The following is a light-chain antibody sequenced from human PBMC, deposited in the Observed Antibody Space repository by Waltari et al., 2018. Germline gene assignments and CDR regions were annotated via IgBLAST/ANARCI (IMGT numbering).Light chain of an antibody. CDR1: SSNLEQNY. Sequence: QSVLTQPTSASGTPGQRVTISCSGSSSNLEQNYVYWYQQLPGMAPKLLIYTNNQRPSGVPDRFSGSKSGTSASLAISGLRSEDEADYFCAAWDDSLSAWMFGGGTKLTVL. V-gene: IGLV1-47*01. J-gene: IGLJ3*02. CDR2: TNN. CDR3: AAWDDSLSAWM.